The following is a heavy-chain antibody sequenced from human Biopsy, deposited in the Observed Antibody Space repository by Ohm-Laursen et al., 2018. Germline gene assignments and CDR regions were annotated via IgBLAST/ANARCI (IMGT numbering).Heavy chain of an antibody. CDR2: MNPDSGNT. CDR1: GYTYTSYE. Sequence: EASVKVSCKTSGYTYTSYEINWVRQAPGQGLEWMGWMNPDSGNTGYAQNFQGRVTMTRNTSISTASMELSSLRSEDTAVYFCARADPPLFYYGSGSSNWFDPWGQGTLVTVSS. CDR3: ARADPPLFYYGSGSSNWFDP. D-gene: IGHD3-10*01. V-gene: IGHV1-8*01. J-gene: IGHJ5*02.